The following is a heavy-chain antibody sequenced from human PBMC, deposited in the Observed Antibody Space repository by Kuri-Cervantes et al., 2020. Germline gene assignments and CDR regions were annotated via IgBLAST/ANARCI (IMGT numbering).Heavy chain of an antibody. CDR2: ISAYNGNT. D-gene: IGHD1-7*01. V-gene: IGHV1-18*01. CDR1: GGTLKNFV. J-gene: IGHJ6*03. Sequence: VKVSCKASGGTLKNFVISWVRQAPGQGLEWMGWISAYNGNTNYAQKLQGRVTMTTDTSTSTAYMELRSLRSDDTAVYYCARVGTDETYYYYYMDVWGKGTTVTVSS. CDR3: ARVGTDETYYYYYMDV.